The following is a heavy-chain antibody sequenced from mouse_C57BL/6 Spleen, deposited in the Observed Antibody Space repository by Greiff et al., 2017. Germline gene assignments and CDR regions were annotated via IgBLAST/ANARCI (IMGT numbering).Heavy chain of an antibody. Sequence: EVQLVESGPVLVKPGPSVKISCKASGFTFTDYYMHWVKQSHGKSLEWIGLVYPYNGGTSYNQKFNGKATLTVDTSSSTAYMELNSLTSEDSAVYYCARRHYGSSPYWYFDVWGTGTTVTVSS. V-gene: IGHV1-36*01. CDR3: ARRHYGSSPYWYFDV. CDR2: VYPYNGGT. D-gene: IGHD1-1*01. CDR1: GFTFTDYY. J-gene: IGHJ1*03.